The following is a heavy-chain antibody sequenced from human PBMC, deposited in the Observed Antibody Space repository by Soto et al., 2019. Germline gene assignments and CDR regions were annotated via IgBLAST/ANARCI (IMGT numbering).Heavy chain of an antibody. Sequence: QVQLVASGGGVVQPGRSLRLTCAASGFTFSSSGMHWVRQAPGKGLAWVALIAYDGSKTYYGDSVRGRFTISRDNSANTLFLQMNSLRAEDTAVYYCARWVGGSMFDNSGKYDSWGQGTLVTVSS. CDR3: ARWVGGSMFDNSGKYDS. CDR1: GFTFSSSG. D-gene: IGHD3-22*01. CDR2: IAYDGSKT. V-gene: IGHV3-30*03. J-gene: IGHJ5*01.